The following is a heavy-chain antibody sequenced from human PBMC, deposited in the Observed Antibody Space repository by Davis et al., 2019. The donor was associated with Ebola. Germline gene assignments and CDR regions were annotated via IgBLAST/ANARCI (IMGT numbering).Heavy chain of an antibody. Sequence: PGGSLRLSCAASGFTFSSYSMNWVRQAPGKGLEWVSSISSSSSYIYYADSVKGRFTISRDNAKNSLYLQMNSLRAEDTAVYYGARDPTTVTLGLGYGMDVWGKGTTVTVSS. V-gene: IGHV3-21*01. D-gene: IGHD4-17*01. J-gene: IGHJ6*04. CDR3: ARDPTTVTLGLGYGMDV. CDR1: GFTFSSYS. CDR2: ISSSSSYI.